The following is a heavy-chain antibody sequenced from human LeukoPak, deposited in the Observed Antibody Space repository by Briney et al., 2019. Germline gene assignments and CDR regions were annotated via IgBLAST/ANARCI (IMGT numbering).Heavy chain of an antibody. Sequence: GGSLRLSCAASGFTFSSYWMSWVRQAPGKGLEWVASIKQDGSEKYYVDSVKGRFTISRDNAKNSLYLQMNSLRAEDTAVYYCARDPDSSGWYPSYYYYGMDVWGQGTTVTVSS. J-gene: IGHJ6*02. CDR3: ARDPDSSGWYPSYYYYGMDV. CDR2: IKQDGSEK. D-gene: IGHD6-19*01. V-gene: IGHV3-7*01. CDR1: GFTFSSYW.